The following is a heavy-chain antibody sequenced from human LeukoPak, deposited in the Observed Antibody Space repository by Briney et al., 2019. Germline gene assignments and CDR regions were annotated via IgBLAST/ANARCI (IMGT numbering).Heavy chain of an antibody. CDR2: IYYSGST. J-gene: IGHJ5*02. Sequence: SETLSLTCTVSGGSISSYYWSWIRQPPGEGLEWIGYIYYSGSTNYNPSLKSRVTISVDTSKNQFSLKLSSVTAADTAVYSSARARPPIYSSSSVWFDPWGQGTLVTVSS. CDR3: ARARPPIYSSSSVWFDP. V-gene: IGHV4-59*01. D-gene: IGHD6-6*01. CDR1: GGSISSYY.